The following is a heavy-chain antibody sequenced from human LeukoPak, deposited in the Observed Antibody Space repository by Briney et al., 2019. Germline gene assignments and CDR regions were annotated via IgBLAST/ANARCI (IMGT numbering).Heavy chain of an antibody. J-gene: IGHJ3*02. CDR1: GYTFIDYY. V-gene: IGHV1-18*04. D-gene: IGHD4-11*01. Sequence: ASVKVSCKASGYTFIDYYMHWVRQAPGQGLEWMGWISAYNGNTNYAQKLQGRVTMTTDTSTSTAYMELRSLRSDDTAVYYCARDPPGTTADAFDIWGQGTMVTVPS. CDR2: ISAYNGNT. CDR3: ARDPPGTTADAFDI.